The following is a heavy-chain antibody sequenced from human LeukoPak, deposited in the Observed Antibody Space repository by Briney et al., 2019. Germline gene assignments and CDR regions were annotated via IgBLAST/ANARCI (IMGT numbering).Heavy chain of an antibody. D-gene: IGHD3-16*01. J-gene: IGHJ4*02. V-gene: IGHV1-18*01. CDR3: ARERRAWGEDF. CDR2: INPNGGNT. CDR1: GYTFTSYG. Sequence: ASVKVSCKASGYTFTSYGISWVRQAPGQGLEWVGLINPNGGNTGYAQRFQGRVTVTTGTSTSTVFMELNSLQSEDTAVYYCARERRAWGEDFWGQGTLVTVSS.